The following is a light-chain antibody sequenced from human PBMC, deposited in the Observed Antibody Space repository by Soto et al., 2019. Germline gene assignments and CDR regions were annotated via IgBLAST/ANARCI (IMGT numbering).Light chain of an antibody. J-gene: IGLJ3*02. Sequence: QSVLTQPTSVSGSPGQSITISCTGTSSDLGSYDFVSWFQQHPGKAPKLMIYEVTNRPSGVSYRFSGSKSGNTASLTISGLQAEDEADYYCSSFTTTNTWVFGGGTKLTVL. V-gene: IGLV2-14*01. CDR3: SSFTTTNTWV. CDR1: SSDLGSYDF. CDR2: EVT.